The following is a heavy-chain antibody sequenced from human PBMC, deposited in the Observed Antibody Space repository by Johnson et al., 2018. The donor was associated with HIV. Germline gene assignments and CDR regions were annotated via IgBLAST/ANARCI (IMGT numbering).Heavy chain of an antibody. D-gene: IGHD6-13*01. J-gene: IGHJ3*02. CDR2: ISYDGSNK. V-gene: IGHV3-30*04. Sequence: QVQLVESGGGLVQPGGSLRLSCAASGFTFSSYAMHWVRQAPGKGLEWVAVISYDGSNKYYADSVKGRFTISRDNSKNTLYLQMNSLTADDTAVYYCARDQAYSSSWEGVFDIWGQGTRVIVSS. CDR1: GFTFSSYA. CDR3: ARDQAYSSSWEGVFDI.